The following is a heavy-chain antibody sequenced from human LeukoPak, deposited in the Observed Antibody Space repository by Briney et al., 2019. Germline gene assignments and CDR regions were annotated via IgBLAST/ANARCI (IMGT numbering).Heavy chain of an antibody. CDR2: IWSDGNNR. D-gene: IGHD2-8*02. CDR3: AKDPGASVSGFYMDV. CDR1: GFTFRNYG. J-gene: IGHJ6*03. V-gene: IGHV3-30*02. Sequence: GGSLRLSCAASGFTFRNYGMHWVRQATGKGPEWVSFIWSDGNNRFYADSVKGRFTISRDNSKNMLYLQTDTLRAEDTALYYCAKDPGASVSGFYMDVWGKGTTVIVSS.